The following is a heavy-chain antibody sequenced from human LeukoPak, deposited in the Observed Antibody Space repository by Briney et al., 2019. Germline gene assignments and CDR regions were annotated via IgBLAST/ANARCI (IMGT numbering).Heavy chain of an antibody. V-gene: IGHV3-30-3*01. CDR2: ISYDGSNT. Sequence: GGSLRLSCAASGFTFSSYAMHWVRQAPGKGLEWVVVISYDGSNTYYADSVKGRFTISRDNSKNTLYLQMNSLRAEDTAVYYCARDRDSSGYLDAFDIWGQGTMVTVSS. D-gene: IGHD3-22*01. J-gene: IGHJ3*02. CDR1: GFTFSSYA. CDR3: ARDRDSSGYLDAFDI.